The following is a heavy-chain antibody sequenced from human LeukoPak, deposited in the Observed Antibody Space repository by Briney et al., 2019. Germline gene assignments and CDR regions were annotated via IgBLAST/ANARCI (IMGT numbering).Heavy chain of an antibody. CDR2: ISAYNGNT. CDR3: ARGYCSSTSCYRGKFYYYYYMDV. V-gene: IGHV1-18*01. D-gene: IGHD2-2*02. Sequence: GASVKVSCKASGYTFTSYGISWVRQAPGQGLEWMGWISAYNGNTNYAQKLQGRVTMTTDTSTSTAYMELRSLRSDDTAVYYCARGYCSSTSCYRGKFYYYYYMDVWGKGTTVTVSS. CDR1: GYTFTSYG. J-gene: IGHJ6*03.